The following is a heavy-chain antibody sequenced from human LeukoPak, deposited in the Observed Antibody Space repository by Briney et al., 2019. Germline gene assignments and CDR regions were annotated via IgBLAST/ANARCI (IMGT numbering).Heavy chain of an antibody. V-gene: IGHV4-4*07. CDR2: IYSTGTT. CDR3: AREGGYSYGDAPLHFDH. D-gene: IGHD5-18*01. J-gene: IGHJ4*02. CDR1: GGSISSYY. Sequence: PSETLSLTCTVSGGSISSYYWSWIRQPAGRGLEWIGHIYSTGTTNYNPSLKSRVTISVDTSKNQFSLKLSSVTAADTAIYYCAREGGYSYGDAPLHFDHWGQGTLVTVSS.